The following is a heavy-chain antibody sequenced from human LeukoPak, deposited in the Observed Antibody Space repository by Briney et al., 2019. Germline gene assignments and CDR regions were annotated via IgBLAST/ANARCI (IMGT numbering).Heavy chain of an antibody. CDR2: IYPGDSDI. CDR3: ATAHNSDY. D-gene: IGHD2-21*01. J-gene: IGHJ4*02. CDR1: GYTFANHW. Sequence: GESLKFSCKGSGYTFANHWIGWVRQMPGKGLDWMAIIYPGDSDIRYSPSFQGQVTISADRSISTAYLQWNSLKASDTAIYYCATAHNSDYWGQGTLVTVSP. V-gene: IGHV5-51*01.